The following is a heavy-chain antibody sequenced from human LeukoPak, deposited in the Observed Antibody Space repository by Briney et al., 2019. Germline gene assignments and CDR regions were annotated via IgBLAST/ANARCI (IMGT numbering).Heavy chain of an antibody. CDR1: GFTVSSNY. CDR2: IYSGGST. V-gene: IGHV3-53*01. CDR3: ARVSGGNYYDSSYYGMDV. D-gene: IGHD3-22*01. Sequence: SGGSLRLSCAASGFTVSSNYMSWVRQAPGKGLEWVSVIYSGGSTYYADSVKGRFTISRDNSKNTLYLQMNSLRAEDTAVYYCARVSGGNYYDSSYYGMDVWGQGTTVTVSS. J-gene: IGHJ6*02.